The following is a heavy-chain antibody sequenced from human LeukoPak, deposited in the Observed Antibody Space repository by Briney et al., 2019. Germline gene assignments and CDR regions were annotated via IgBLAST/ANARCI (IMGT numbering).Heavy chain of an antibody. CDR3: ASGGVVSSWLEWFDP. CDR1: GFTFSSHS. J-gene: IGHJ5*02. D-gene: IGHD6-13*01. CDR2: ISSSSIYI. Sequence: GGSLSLSCAASGFTFSSHSVNWVRHAPGEGLEWVSSISSSSIYIYYADSVKGRFTISRDNAKNSLYLQMNSMRAEDTAVYYCASGGVVSSWLEWFDPWGQGTLVTVSS. V-gene: IGHV3-21*01.